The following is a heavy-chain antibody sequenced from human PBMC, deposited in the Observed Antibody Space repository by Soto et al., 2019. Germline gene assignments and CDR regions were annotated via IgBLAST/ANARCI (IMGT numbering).Heavy chain of an antibody. CDR2: ISGYNART. CDR1: DNTFTYHG. D-gene: IGHD2-8*02. CDR3: AATGGHYVGLDV. Sequence: SVKVSCKPSDNTFTYHGNNWECQTPGPGLEWVGWISGYNARTRDAAKFQDSVTMTADTSTTTAFLEVRSLTSDDCGTYCCAATGGHYVGLDVWGQGTTVTVSS. J-gene: IGHJ6*02. V-gene: IGHV1-18*04.